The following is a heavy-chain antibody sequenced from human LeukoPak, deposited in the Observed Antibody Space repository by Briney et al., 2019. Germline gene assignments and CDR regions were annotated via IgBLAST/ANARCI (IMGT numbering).Heavy chain of an antibody. D-gene: IGHD1-26*01. Sequence: GGSLRLSCAASGFTFSSYWTHWVRQAPGKGLVWVSRINSDGSSTSYADSVKGRFTISRDNAKNTLYLQMNSLRAEDTAVYYCARGGHYYYYGMDVWGQGTTVTVSS. CDR1: GFTFSSYW. CDR3: ARGGHYYYYGMDV. V-gene: IGHV3-74*01. J-gene: IGHJ6*02. CDR2: INSDGSST.